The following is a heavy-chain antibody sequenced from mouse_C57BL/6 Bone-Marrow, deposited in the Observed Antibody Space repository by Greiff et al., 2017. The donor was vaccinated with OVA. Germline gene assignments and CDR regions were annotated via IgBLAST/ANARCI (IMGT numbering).Heavy chain of an antibody. Sequence: VKLVASGPELVKPGASVKISCKASGYAFSRSWMTWVKQRPGTGLAWIGRIYPGDGDTNYNGKFKGKATLTADKSSSTAYMQLSSLTSEDSAVYFWARSLMTTVVDYWGQGTTLTVSS. CDR2: IYPGDGDT. CDR1: GYAFSRSW. J-gene: IGHJ2*01. D-gene: IGHD1-1*01. V-gene: IGHV1-82*01. CDR3: ARSLMTTVVDY.